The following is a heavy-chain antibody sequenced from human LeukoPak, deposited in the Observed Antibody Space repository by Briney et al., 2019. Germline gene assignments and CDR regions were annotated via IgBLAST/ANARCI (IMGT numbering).Heavy chain of an antibody. CDR2: IGHREYGGTA. CDR1: GFNFGVVA. J-gene: IGHJ4*02. CDR3: ARERAGDVDY. V-gene: IGHV3-49*03. Sequence: GGSLRLSCATSGFNFGVVAMDWIRQAPGKGLEWVGFIGHREYGGTAECAASVNGRFAISGDDSKSIVYLQMNDLRTEDTGVYYCARERAGDVDYWGLGTLVTVSS.